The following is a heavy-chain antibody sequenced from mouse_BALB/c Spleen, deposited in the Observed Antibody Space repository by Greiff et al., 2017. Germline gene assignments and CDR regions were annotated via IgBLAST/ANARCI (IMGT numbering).Heavy chain of an antibody. CDR2: ISYDGSN. CDR1: GYSITSGYY. D-gene: IGHD2-14*01. J-gene: IGHJ3*01. Sequence: DVQLQESGPGLVKPSQSLSLTCSVTGYSITSGYYWNWIRQFPGNKLEWMGYISYDGSNNYNPSLKNRISITRDTSKNQFFLKLNSVTTEDTATYYCARGRYDDWFAYWGQGTLVTVSA. V-gene: IGHV3-6*02. CDR3: ARGRYDDWFAY.